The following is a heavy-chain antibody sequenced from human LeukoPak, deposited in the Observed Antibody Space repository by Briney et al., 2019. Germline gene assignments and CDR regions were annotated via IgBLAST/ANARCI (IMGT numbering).Heavy chain of an antibody. J-gene: IGHJ5*02. CDR1: GGSISSSSYY. CDR3: ARELGVVPAANPRSNWFDP. V-gene: IGHV4-39*02. CDR2: IYYSGRT. D-gene: IGHD2-2*01. Sequence: SETLSLTCTVSGGSISSSSYYWGWIRQPPGKGLEWIGSIYYSGRTYYNPSLKSRVTISVDTSKNQFSLKLSSVTAADTAVYYCARELGVVPAANPRSNWFDPWGQGTLVTVSS.